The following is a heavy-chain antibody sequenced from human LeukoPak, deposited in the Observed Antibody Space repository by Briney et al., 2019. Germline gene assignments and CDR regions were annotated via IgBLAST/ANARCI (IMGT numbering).Heavy chain of an antibody. CDR2: ISYDGSNK. D-gene: IGHD3-9*01. V-gene: IGHV3-30*04. CDR3: ARAPVLRYFDWFRYGTDV. J-gene: IGHJ6*02. Sequence: PGRSLRLSCAAPGFTFSTHAMPSVPQAPGKGLEWVAVISYDGSNKYYADSVKGRFTISRDNSKNTLYLQMNSLRAEDTAVYYCARAPVLRYFDWFRYGTDVWGQGTTVTVSS. CDR1: GFTFSTHA.